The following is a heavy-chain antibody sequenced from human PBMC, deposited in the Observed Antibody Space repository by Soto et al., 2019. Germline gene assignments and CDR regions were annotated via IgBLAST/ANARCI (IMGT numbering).Heavy chain of an antibody. V-gene: IGHV4-59*08. Sequence: QVQLQESGPGLVKPSETLSLTCTVSGGSISSYYWSWIRQPPGKGLEWIGYIYYTGSTNYNPSLKSRVTISVHTSNNQFSLKLSSVTAAGTPGYYCARQTYVVPGSVFGYWGQGTLVTVSS. CDR2: IYYTGST. J-gene: IGHJ4*02. CDR3: ARQTYVVPGSVFGY. CDR1: GGSISSYY. D-gene: IGHD6-19*01.